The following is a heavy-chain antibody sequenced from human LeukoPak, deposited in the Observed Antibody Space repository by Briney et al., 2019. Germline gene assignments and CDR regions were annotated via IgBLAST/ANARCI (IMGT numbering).Heavy chain of an antibody. Sequence: PGGSRRLSCTASGLTFKLYAMTWVRQAPGKGLEWVSGIGGSGDGTHYTHSVKGRFTISRDNSKNTLYLQMNSLRAEDTAVYYCAKDRGPYVGIDNNWFDPWGQGPLVIVSS. CDR2: IGGSGDGT. J-gene: IGHJ5*02. CDR3: AKDRGPYVGIDNNWFDP. V-gene: IGHV3-23*01. D-gene: IGHD3-10*02. CDR1: GLTFKLYA.